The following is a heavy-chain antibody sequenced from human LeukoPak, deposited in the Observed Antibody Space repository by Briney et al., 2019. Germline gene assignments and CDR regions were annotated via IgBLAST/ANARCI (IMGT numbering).Heavy chain of an antibody. J-gene: IGHJ6*02. CDR2: INHSGST. CDR3: ARGRSEYYGMDV. D-gene: IGHD6-25*01. CDR1: GGSFSGYY. Sequence: PSETLSLTCAVYGGSFSGYYWSWIRQPPGKGLEWIGEINHSGSTNYNPSLKSRVTISVDTSKNQFSLKLSSVTAADTAVYCCARGRSEYYGMDVWGQGTTVTVSS. V-gene: IGHV4-34*01.